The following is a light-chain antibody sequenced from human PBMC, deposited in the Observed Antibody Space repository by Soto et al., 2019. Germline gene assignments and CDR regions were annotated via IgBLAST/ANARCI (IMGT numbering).Light chain of an antibody. V-gene: IGKV1-9*01. Sequence: IQLTHSLSSLSATVGERVTITCRASQGISSYLAGYQQKPVKAPKLLIYAASTLQSGVPSRFSGSGSGTDFTLTISSLQSEDFALYYCQQYTNWPLTFGGGTKVDIK. CDR2: AAS. J-gene: IGKJ4*01. CDR1: QGISSY. CDR3: QQYTNWPLT.